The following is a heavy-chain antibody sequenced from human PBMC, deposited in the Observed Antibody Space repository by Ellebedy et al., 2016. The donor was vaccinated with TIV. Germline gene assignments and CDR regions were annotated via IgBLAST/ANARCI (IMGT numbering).Heavy chain of an antibody. CDR3: ARDMRITMIVVVISWYFDL. D-gene: IGHD3-22*01. CDR1: GFTFSSYW. Sequence: GESLKISXAASGFTFSSYWMSWVRQAPGKGLEWVANIKQDGSEKYYVDSVEGRFTISRDNAKNSLYLQMNSLRAEDTAVYYCARDMRITMIVVVISWYFDLWGRGTLVTVSS. V-gene: IGHV3-7*01. J-gene: IGHJ2*01. CDR2: IKQDGSEK.